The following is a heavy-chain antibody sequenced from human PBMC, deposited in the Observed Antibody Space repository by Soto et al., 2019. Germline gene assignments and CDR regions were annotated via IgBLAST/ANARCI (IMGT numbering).Heavy chain of an antibody. CDR3: AADATAWQRMVPSDY. CDR2: IAVGSGYT. D-gene: IGHD2-8*01. CDR1: GFTFTSSA. V-gene: IGHV1-58*01. J-gene: IGHJ4*02. Sequence: VASVKVSCKASGFTFTSSAFQWVRQARGQRLEWIGWIAVGSGYTNYAQRFQDRVTLTRDMSTATTYMELSRLTSEDTAIYYCAADATAWQRMVPSDYWGQGTLVTVSS.